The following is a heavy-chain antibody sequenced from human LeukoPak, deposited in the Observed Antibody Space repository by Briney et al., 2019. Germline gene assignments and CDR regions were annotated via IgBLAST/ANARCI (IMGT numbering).Heavy chain of an antibody. CDR3: ARRGGSSSRRSPIDY. CDR2: IKQDGSQR. D-gene: IGHD6-6*01. Sequence: GGSLRCSCTGSGFTFSDYWMTWVRQAPGKGPKGGANIKQDGSQRYYVDSVRGRFTISRDKAKNSLLLQTNGLRAEDTAVYYCARRGGSSSRRSPIDYWGQGTLVTVSS. J-gene: IGHJ4*02. CDR1: GFTFSDYW. V-gene: IGHV3-7*01.